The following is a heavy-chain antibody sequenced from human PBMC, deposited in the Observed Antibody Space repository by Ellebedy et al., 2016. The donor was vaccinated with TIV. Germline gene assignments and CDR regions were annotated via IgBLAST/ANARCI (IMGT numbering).Heavy chain of an antibody. J-gene: IGHJ6*02. V-gene: IGHV1-18*04. CDR1: GYPFTSYG. D-gene: IGHD2-2*01. CDR2: ISAYNGNT. CDR3: ASGSYSSSVEPDHYYCDMDV. Sequence: ASVKVSCKASGYPFTSYGINWVRQAPGQGPEWMGWISAYNGNTNYAPKFQGRVTITADGSTSTAYMELTSLRSEDTAVYYCASGSYSSSVEPDHYYCDMDVWGQGTTVTVSS.